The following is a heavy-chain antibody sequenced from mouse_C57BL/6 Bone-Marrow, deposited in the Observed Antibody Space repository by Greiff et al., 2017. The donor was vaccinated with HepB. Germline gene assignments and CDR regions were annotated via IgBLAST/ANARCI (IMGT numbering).Heavy chain of an antibody. J-gene: IGHJ4*01. Sequence: QVQLQLSGAELARPGASVKMSCRASGYTFISYTMLWVKQRPGQGLEWIGYLNPSSGYTKYNQKFKDKATLTADKSSSTAYMQLSSLTSEDSSVYYCARRVAMDYWGQGTSRTVSS. V-gene: IGHV1-4*01. CDR3: ARRVAMDY. CDR1: GYTFISYT. CDR2: LNPSSGYT.